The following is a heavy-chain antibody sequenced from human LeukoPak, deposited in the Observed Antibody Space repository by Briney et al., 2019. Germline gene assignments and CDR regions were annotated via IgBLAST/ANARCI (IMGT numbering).Heavy chain of an antibody. Sequence: ASVKVSCKPSGYTFTNYGFSWVRQAPGQGLECMGWFSAYNRNTKYAQKLQGRVTMTTDTSTSTVYMELVGLRSDDTAVYYCAREEYQLLRTSSYFDYWGQGTLVTVSS. J-gene: IGHJ4*02. D-gene: IGHD2-2*01. CDR2: FSAYNRNT. CDR3: AREEYQLLRTSSYFDY. CDR1: GYTFTNYG. V-gene: IGHV1-18*01.